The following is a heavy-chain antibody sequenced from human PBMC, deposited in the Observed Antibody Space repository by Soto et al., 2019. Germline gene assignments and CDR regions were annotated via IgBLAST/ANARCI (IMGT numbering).Heavy chain of an antibody. CDR2: FYTDGSR. D-gene: IGHD3-22*01. V-gene: IGHV3-53*01. Sequence: EVQLVESGGGLIQPGGSLRLSCAASGFSVSSNYMSWVRQAPGKGLEWVSVFYTDGSRYYADSVKGRCTMSRDTSKNTLNLQMNSRRAEDTAGYYCTREDYYGSKMHGMDVWGQGTTVTVSS. CDR1: GFSVSSNY. J-gene: IGHJ6*02. CDR3: TREDYYGSKMHGMDV.